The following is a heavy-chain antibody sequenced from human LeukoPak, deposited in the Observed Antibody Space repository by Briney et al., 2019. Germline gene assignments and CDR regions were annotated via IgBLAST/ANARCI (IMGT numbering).Heavy chain of an antibody. CDR3: AINPDSSGGGSDWYFDL. CDR1: GYTFTSYG. CDR2: INPNSGGT. V-gene: IGHV1-2*02. Sequence: ASVKVSFKASGYTFTSYGISWVRQAPGQGLEWMGWINPNSGGTNYAQNFQGRVTMTRDTSINTAYMELSRLRSDDTAVYYCAINPDSSGGGSDWYFDLWGRGTLVTVSS. J-gene: IGHJ2*01. D-gene: IGHD3-22*01.